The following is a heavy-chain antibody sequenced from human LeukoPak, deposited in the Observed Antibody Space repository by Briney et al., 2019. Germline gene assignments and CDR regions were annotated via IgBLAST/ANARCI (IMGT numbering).Heavy chain of an antibody. CDR3: ARRGDCSGGSCYSGYSYYGMDV. CDR2: IIPSLGIA. D-gene: IGHD2-15*01. CDR1: GGTFSSFA. Sequence: SVKVSCKASGGTFSSFAISWVRQAPGQGLEWMGKIIPSLGIANYAQKFQGRVTITADKSTSTAYMELSSLRSEDTAVYYCARRGDCSGGSCYSGYSYYGMDVWGQGTTVTVPS. V-gene: IGHV1-69*04. J-gene: IGHJ6*02.